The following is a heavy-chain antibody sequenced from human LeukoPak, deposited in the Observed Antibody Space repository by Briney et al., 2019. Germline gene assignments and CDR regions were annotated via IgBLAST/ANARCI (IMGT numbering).Heavy chain of an antibody. CDR2: ISSSGSTI. J-gene: IGHJ5*02. CDR1: GSTFSDYY. V-gene: IGHV3-11*04. CDR3: ARHRQVVVVPAAMFWIEGWFDP. D-gene: IGHD2-2*01. Sequence: KPGGCLRLSCAASGSTFSDYYMSWIRQAPGKGLEWVSYISSSGSTIYYADSVKGRFTISRDNAKNSLYLQMNSLRAEDTAVYYCARHRQVVVVPAAMFWIEGWFDPWGQGTLVTVSS.